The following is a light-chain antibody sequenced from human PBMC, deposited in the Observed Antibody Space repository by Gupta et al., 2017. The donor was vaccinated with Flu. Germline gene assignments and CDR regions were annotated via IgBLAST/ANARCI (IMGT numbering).Light chain of an antibody. J-gene: IGLJ2*01. V-gene: IGLV3-21*02. Sequence: SYVLTQPPSVSVAPGQTARITCGGNNIGSKSVHWYQQKPGQAPVVVVYGDSVRPSGMPERFSGSNSGNTATLTTSRVEAGDEADYYCQVWDSSSDHVVFGGGTKLTVL. CDR3: QVWDSSSDHVV. CDR2: GDS. CDR1: NIGSKS.